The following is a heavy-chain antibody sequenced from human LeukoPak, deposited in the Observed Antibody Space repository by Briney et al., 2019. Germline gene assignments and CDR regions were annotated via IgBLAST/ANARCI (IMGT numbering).Heavy chain of an antibody. D-gene: IGHD5-18*01. V-gene: IGHV4-39*07. CDR1: GDSISSSSSY. J-gene: IGHJ4*02. Sequence: PSETLSLTCTVSGDSISSSSSYWSWIRQPPGKGLEWIGEINHSGSTDYNPSLKSRVTISVDTSKNQFSLKLSSVTAADTAVYYCARGLSLYKHGYSYGGEGFDYWGQGTLVTVSS. CDR3: ARGLSLYKHGYSYGGEGFDY. CDR2: INHSGST.